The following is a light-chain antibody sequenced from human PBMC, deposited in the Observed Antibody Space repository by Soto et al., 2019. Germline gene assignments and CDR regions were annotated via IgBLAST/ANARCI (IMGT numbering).Light chain of an antibody. CDR2: AAS. CDR1: QSVSSN. J-gene: IGKJ2*01. Sequence: EIVMTQSPATLSVSPGERATLSCRASQSVSSNLAWYQQKPGQAPRLLIYAASTRGTGIPARFSGSGSGTEFTLTISSLQSEDFAVYYCQHYNNWPPYTFGQGTKLEIK. CDR3: QHYNNWPPYT. V-gene: IGKV3-15*01.